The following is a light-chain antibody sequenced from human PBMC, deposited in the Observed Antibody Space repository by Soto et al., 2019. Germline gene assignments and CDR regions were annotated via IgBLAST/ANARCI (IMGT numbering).Light chain of an antibody. CDR2: AAS. CDR3: QQLHTYLLT. Sequence: DIQLTQSPSFLSASIGASVTITCRASQAIGTYLAWYQQKPGKAPNLLVSAASTLHSGVPSRFSGSGSGTEFTLTITGLQPEDVATYYCQQLHTYLLTFGGGTKVQIK. V-gene: IGKV1-9*01. CDR1: QAIGTY. J-gene: IGKJ4*01.